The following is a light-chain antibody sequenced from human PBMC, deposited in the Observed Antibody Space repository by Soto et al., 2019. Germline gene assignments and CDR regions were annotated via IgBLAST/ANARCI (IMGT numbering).Light chain of an antibody. Sequence: QLVLTQSSSASASLGSSVKLTCTLSSGHSSYIIAWHQQQPGKAPRYLMKLEGSGSYNKGSGVPDRFSGSSSGADRYLTISNLQFEDEADDYFETWDRKTHTVFGGGTKVTVL. CDR2: LEGSGSY. CDR3: ETWDRKTHTV. V-gene: IGLV4-60*02. CDR1: SGHSSYI. J-gene: IGLJ3*02.